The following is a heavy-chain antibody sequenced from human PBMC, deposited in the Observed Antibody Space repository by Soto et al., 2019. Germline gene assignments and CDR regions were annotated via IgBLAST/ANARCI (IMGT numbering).Heavy chain of an antibody. J-gene: IGHJ4*02. D-gene: IGHD3-3*01. CDR3: ARGRRGITIFGVVIIHPHYFDY. Sequence: SETLSLTCAVYGGSFSGYYWSWIRQPPGKGLEWIGEINHSGSTNYNPSLKSRVTISVDTSKNQFSLKLSSVTAADTAVYYCARGRRGITIFGVVIIHPHYFDYWGQGTLVTVSS. V-gene: IGHV4-34*01. CDR2: INHSGST. CDR1: GGSFSGYY.